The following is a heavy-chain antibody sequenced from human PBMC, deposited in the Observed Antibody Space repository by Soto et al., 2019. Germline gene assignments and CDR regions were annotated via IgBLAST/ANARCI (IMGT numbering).Heavy chain of an antibody. J-gene: IGHJ5*02. CDR3: ARGYDWFDP. D-gene: IGHD5-12*01. Sequence: QVQLQESGPGLVEPSETLSLTCSVSGDSISSSYWSWIRQPPGKGLEWIGYIYYRGSTNYNPSLKSRVTISLDTSKNQFSLKVSSVTAADTAVYYCARGYDWFDPWGQGTLVTVSS. CDR2: IYYRGST. CDR1: GDSISSSY. V-gene: IGHV4-59*01.